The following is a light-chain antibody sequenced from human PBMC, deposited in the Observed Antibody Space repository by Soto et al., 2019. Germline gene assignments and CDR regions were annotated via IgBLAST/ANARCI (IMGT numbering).Light chain of an antibody. CDR2: GDS. CDR3: QSYDSSLRGGV. Sequence: QSVLTQPPSVSGAPGQRVTISCTGSSSNIGANYDVHWYQHLPGTAPKLLISGDSNRPSGVPDRFSGSKSGTSASLGITGLQAEDEADYYCQSYDSSLRGGVFGGGTKLTV. J-gene: IGLJ3*02. CDR1: SSNIGANYD. V-gene: IGLV1-40*01.